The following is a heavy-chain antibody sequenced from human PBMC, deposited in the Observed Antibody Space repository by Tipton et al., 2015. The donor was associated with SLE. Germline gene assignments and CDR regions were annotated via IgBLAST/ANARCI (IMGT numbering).Heavy chain of an antibody. CDR2: ISSNGGST. CDR1: GFTFSSYA. V-gene: IGHV3-64*01. J-gene: IGHJ6*02. D-gene: IGHD6-19*01. Sequence: SLRLSCAASGFTFSSYAMHWVRQAPGKGLEYVSAISSNGGSTYYANSVKGRFTISRDNSKNTLYLQMGSLRAEDMAVYYCARVSVAGSYYYYCGMDVWGQGPTVTASS. CDR3: ARVSVAGSYYYYCGMDV.